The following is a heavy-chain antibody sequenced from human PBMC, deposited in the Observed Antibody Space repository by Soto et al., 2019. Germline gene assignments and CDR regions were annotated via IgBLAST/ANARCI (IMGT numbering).Heavy chain of an antibody. D-gene: IGHD2-15*01. V-gene: IGHV3-23*01. J-gene: IGHJ3*01. Sequence: TGGSLRLSCAASGFTFSNYAMGWVRQAPGKGLEWVSGITAGGASMYYAESVKGRFLISRDNSKNTVYLQMNSLRAEDTAKYYCAKYQDSHGWYGDAFDFWGQGTMVTVSS. CDR2: ITAGGASM. CDR3: AKYQDSHGWYGDAFDF. CDR1: GFTFSNYA.